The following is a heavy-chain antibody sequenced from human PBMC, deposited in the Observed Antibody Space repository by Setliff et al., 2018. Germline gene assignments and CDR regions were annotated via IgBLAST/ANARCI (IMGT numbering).Heavy chain of an antibody. CDR1: GYSISSGHY. J-gene: IGHJ3*02. D-gene: IGHD1-26*01. CDR3: ARKGISALSGAFDM. V-gene: IGHV4-38-2*02. CDR2: ISHSGST. Sequence: SETLSLTCTVSGYSISSGHYWGWIRQPPGKGLEWIGSISHSGSTNYNLSLKSRVTISVDTSKKQFSLKLSSVTAADTAVYYCARKGISALSGAFDMWGQGTMVTVSS.